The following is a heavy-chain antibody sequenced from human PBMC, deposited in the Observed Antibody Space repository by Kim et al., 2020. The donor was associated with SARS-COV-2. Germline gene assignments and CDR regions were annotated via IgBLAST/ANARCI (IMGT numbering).Heavy chain of an antibody. CDR3: ARGLNTYSSSWMDY. CDR2: INPNSGNT. CDR1: GYTFTSYD. J-gene: IGHJ4*02. V-gene: IGHV1-8*01. Sequence: ASVKVSCKASGYTFTSYDINWVRQPTGQGLEWMGWINPNSGNTGYAQKLQGRVTMTRNTSISTVYMELSSLRSEDTAVYYCARGLNTYSSSWMDYWGQGTLVTVSS. D-gene: IGHD6-13*01.